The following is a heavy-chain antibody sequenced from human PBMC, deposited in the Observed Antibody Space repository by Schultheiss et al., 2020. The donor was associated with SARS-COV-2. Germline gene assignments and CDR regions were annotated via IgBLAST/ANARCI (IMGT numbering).Heavy chain of an antibody. CDR3: ARDRGNFNYHFDS. Sequence: GGSLRLSCAASGFTFSTYGMHWARQAPGKGLEWVAVISYDGLNQYYVDSVKGRFVISRDNSKNTLYLQMNNLRPEDTAVYYCARDRGNFNYHFDSWGQGTLVTVSS. J-gene: IGHJ4*02. V-gene: IGHV3-30*03. CDR2: ISYDGLNQ. CDR1: GFTFSTYG. D-gene: IGHD1-26*01.